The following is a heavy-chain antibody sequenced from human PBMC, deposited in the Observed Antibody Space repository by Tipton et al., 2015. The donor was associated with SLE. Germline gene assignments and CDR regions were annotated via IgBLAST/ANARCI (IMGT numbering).Heavy chain of an antibody. V-gene: IGHV1-3*03. CDR3: ARGYTHSSSWFRWFDP. CDR2: INPGNGNT. Sequence: QLVQSGAEVKKPGASVKVSCKASGYTFTNYAMNWVRQAPGQRLEWMGWINPGNGNTYHSQEFQGRVTFTSDTSASTAYMGLSSLRYEDTAIYYCARGYTHSSSWFRWFDPWGQGTLVTVSS. D-gene: IGHD6-13*01. J-gene: IGHJ5*02. CDR1: GYTFTNYA.